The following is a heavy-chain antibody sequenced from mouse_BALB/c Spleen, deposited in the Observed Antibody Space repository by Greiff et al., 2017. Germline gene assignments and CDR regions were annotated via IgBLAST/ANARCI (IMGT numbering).Heavy chain of an antibody. CDR1: GFTFSDYY. Sequence: EVQRVESGGGLVKPGGSLKLSCAASGFTFSDYYMYWVRQTPEKRLEWVATISDGGSYTYYPDSVKGRFTISRDNAKNNLYLQMSSLKSEDTAMYYCARDRRVATDYAMDYWGQGTSVTVSS. V-gene: IGHV5-4*02. CDR3: ARDRRVATDYAMDY. J-gene: IGHJ4*01. D-gene: IGHD1-1*02. CDR2: ISDGGSYT.